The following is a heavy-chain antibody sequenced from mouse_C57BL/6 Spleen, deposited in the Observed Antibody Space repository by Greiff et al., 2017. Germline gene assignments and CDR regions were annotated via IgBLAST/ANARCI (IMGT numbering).Heavy chain of an antibody. J-gene: IGHJ3*01. CDR1: GFSLTSYG. V-gene: IGHV2-9*01. CDR2: IWGGGST. Sequence: VQLQESGPGLVAPSQSLSITCTVSGFSLTSYGVDWVRQPPGKGLEWLGVIWGGGSTNYNSALMSRLSISKDNSKSQVFLKMNSRQTDDTAMYYCAKRSNEDPWFAYWGQGTLVTVSA. D-gene: IGHD2-5*01. CDR3: AKRSNEDPWFAY.